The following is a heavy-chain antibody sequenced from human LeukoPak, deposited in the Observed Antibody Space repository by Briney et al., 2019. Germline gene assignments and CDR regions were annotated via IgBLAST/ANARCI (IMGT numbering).Heavy chain of an antibody. V-gene: IGHV1-18*01. D-gene: IGHD1-7*01. CDR2: ISAYNGNT. CDR3: ARESPRTDNWNYENY. J-gene: IGHJ4*02. CDR1: GYTFTSYG. Sequence: GASVKVSCKASGYTFTSYGISWVRQAPGQGLEWMGWISAYNGNTNYAQKLQGRVTMTTDTSTSPAYMELRSLRSEDTAVYYCARESPRTDNWNYENYWGQGTLVTVSS.